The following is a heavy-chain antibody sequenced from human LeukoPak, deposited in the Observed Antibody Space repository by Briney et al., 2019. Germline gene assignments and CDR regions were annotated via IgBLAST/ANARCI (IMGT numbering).Heavy chain of an antibody. D-gene: IGHD4-17*01. J-gene: IGHJ5*01. CDR3: AKYRDVTSKGSGLGS. CDR2: ISGNGGST. Sequence: GGSLRLSCAASGFTFSIYAMSWVRQAPGKGLEWVSAISGNGGSTYYTDSVKGRFTISRDNSRNTLYVRMTRLTAEDTAVYYCAKYRDVTSKGSGLGSLGQGTLVTVSS. V-gene: IGHV3-23*01. CDR1: GFTFSIYA.